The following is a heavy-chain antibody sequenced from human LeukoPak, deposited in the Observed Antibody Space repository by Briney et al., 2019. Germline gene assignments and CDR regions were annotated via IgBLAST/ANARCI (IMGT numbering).Heavy chain of an antibody. V-gene: IGHV4-59*01. CDR3: ARSYDFWSGYDFDY. Sequence: LGTLSLTCTVSGGSISSYYWSWIRQPPGKGLEWIGYIYYSGSTNYNPSLKSRVTISVDTSKNPFSLKLSSVTAADTAVYYCARSYDFWSGYDFDYWGQGTLVTVSS. D-gene: IGHD3-3*01. CDR2: IYYSGST. J-gene: IGHJ4*02. CDR1: GGSISSYY.